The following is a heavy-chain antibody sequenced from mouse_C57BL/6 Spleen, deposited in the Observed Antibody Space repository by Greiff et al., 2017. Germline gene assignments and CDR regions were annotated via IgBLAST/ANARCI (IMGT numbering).Heavy chain of an antibody. V-gene: IGHV1-64*01. Sequence: VQLQQPGAELVKPGASVKLSCKASGYTFTSYWMHWVKQRPGQGLEWIGMIHPNSGSTNYNEKFKSKATLTVDKSSSTAYMQLSSLTSEDSAVYYCAREGSYVGYFDYGGQGTALTVSS. CDR3: AREGSYVGYFDY. J-gene: IGHJ2*01. CDR1: GYTFTSYW. CDR2: IHPNSGST. D-gene: IGHD1-1*02.